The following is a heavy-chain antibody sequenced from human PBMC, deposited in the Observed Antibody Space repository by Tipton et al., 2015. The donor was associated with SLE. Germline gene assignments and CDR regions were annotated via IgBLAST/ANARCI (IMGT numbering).Heavy chain of an antibody. V-gene: IGHV3-30*02. CDR1: GFTFSSYG. CDR2: IRDDGSNK. CDR3: AKDAGGGNYGLDY. Sequence: SGFTFSSYGMHWVRQAPGKGLEWVAFIRDDGSNKYYADSVQGRFTISRDNSNNTVFLQMRSLRPEDTAVFYCAKDAGGGNYGLDYWGQGTLVTVSS. D-gene: IGHD1-26*01. J-gene: IGHJ4*02.